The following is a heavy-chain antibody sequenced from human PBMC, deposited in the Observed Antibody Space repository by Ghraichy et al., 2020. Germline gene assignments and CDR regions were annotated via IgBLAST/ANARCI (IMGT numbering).Heavy chain of an antibody. D-gene: IGHD7-27*01. CDR1: GGSFSGYY. CDR3: ARGPNWGSSAFDI. CDR2: INHSGST. Sequence: SETLSLTCAVYGGSFSGYYWSWIRQPPGKGLEWIGEINHSGSTNYNPSLKSRVTISVDTSKNQFSLKLSSVTAADTAVYYCARGPNWGSSAFDIWGQGTMVTXSS. J-gene: IGHJ3*02. V-gene: IGHV4-34*01.